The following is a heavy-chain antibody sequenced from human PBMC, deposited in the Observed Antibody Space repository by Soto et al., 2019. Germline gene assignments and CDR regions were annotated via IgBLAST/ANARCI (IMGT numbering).Heavy chain of an antibody. V-gene: IGHV3-21*01. CDR1: GFTFSSYS. D-gene: IGHD3-3*01. CDR2: ISSSSSYI. J-gene: IGHJ4*02. CDR3: ARTHTPLRITIFGVVSALQSGRGLVDY. Sequence: GGSLRLSCAASGFTFSSYSMNWVRQAPGKGLEWVSSISSSSSYIYYADSVKGRFTISRDNAKNSLYLQMNSLRAEDTAVYYCARTHTPLRITIFGVVSALQSGRGLVDYWGQGTLVTVSS.